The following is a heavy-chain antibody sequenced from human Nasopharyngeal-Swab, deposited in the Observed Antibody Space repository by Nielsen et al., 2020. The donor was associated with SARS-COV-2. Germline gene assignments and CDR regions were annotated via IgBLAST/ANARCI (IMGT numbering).Heavy chain of an antibody. CDR3: ARGGDWRFDP. CDR2: VRRSGTT. Sequence: PGKGLEWIGEVRRSGTTNCNPTLKSRVTISVDKSKNNFSLKLNSVTAADTALYYCARGGDWRFDPWGQGTLVTVSS. J-gene: IGHJ5*02. V-gene: IGHV4-4*02. D-gene: IGHD2-21*02.